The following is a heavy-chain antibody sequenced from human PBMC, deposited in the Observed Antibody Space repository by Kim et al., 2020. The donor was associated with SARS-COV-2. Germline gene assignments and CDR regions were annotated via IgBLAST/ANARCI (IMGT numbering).Heavy chain of an antibody. CDR2: INHSGST. D-gene: IGHD6-6*01. J-gene: IGHJ4*02. CDR3: ARGLLTRSSTAAPFDY. V-gene: IGHV4-34*01. CDR1: GGSFSGYY. Sequence: SETLSLTCAVYGGSFSGYYWTWIRQPPGKGLEWIGEINHSGSTNYNPSLKSRVTISVDTSKNQFSLKLSSVTATDTAVFYCARGLLTRSSTAAPFDYWGQGTLVTVSS.